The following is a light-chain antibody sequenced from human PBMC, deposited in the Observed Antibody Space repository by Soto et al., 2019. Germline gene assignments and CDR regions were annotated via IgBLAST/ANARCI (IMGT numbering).Light chain of an antibody. CDR1: QSVISN. CDR3: QQYNNWPRT. CDR2: GAS. Sequence: EIVLTQSPDTLSLSPGERATLSCRASQSVISNSLAWYQQKSGQAPRLLIYGASSRATGIPDRFSGSGSGTEFTLTISSLQSEDFAVYYCQQYNNWPRTFGQGTKVDIK. V-gene: IGKV3D-15*01. J-gene: IGKJ1*01.